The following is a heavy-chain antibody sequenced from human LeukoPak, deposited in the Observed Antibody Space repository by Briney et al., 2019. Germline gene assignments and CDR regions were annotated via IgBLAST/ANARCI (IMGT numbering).Heavy chain of an antibody. CDR1: GGTLSSYA. CDR3: ARADSSGYSLDENFDY. D-gene: IGHD3-22*01. Sequence: SVKVSCKASGGTLSSYATNWVRQAPGQGLEWIGRIIPIFGIVNYAQNFQGRVTITADKSTNTAYMELSSLRSEDTAFYYCARADSSGYSLDENFDYWGQGTLVTVSS. V-gene: IGHV1-69*04. J-gene: IGHJ4*02. CDR2: IIPIFGIV.